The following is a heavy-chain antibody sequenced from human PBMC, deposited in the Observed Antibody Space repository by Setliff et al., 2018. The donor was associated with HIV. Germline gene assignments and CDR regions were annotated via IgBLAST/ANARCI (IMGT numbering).Heavy chain of an antibody. CDR1: GYAFTAYS. Sequence: ASVKVSCKTSGYAFTAYSIHWVRQAPGQGLEWVGRINPDSRGTNYAQTLQGRVTMTRDTSVSTAYMELSRLKSDDTAVFYCARGVKGIATTGKYYFDYWGQGTLVTVSS. V-gene: IGHV1-2*06. D-gene: IGHD6-13*01. J-gene: IGHJ4*02. CDR3: ARGVKGIATTGKYYFDY. CDR2: INPDSRGT.